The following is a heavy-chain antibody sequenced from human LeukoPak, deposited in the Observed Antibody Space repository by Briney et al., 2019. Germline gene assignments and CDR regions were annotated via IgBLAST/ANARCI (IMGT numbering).Heavy chain of an antibody. J-gene: IGHJ4*02. V-gene: IGHV4-59*12. D-gene: IGHD3-3*01. CDR2: IYYSGST. CDR3: ARGPYVLRFLEWLSLFDY. CDR1: GGSISSYY. Sequence: SETLSLTCTVSGGSISSYYWSWIRQPPGKGLEWIGNIYYSGSTYYNPSLKSRVTISVDTSKNQFSLKLSSVTAADTAVYYCARGPYVLRFLEWLSLFDYWGQGTLVTVSS.